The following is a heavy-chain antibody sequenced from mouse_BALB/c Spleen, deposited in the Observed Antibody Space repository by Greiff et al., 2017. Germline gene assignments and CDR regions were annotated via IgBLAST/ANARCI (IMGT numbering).Heavy chain of an antibody. CDR2: IHYSGST. V-gene: IGHV3-2*02. D-gene: IGHD1-1*02. J-gene: IGHJ3*01. CDR3: VVLWPFAY. CDR1: GYSITSDYA. Sequence: EVQLQQSGPGLVKPSQSLSLTCTVTGYSITSDYAWHWIRQFPGNKLEWMGYIHYSGSTNYNPSLKSRISITRDTSKNQFFLQLTSVTTEDTATYYCVVLWPFAYWGQGTLVTVSA.